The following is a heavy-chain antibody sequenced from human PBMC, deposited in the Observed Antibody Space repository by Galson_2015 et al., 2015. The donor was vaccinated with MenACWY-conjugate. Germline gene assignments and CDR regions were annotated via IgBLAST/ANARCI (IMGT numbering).Heavy chain of an antibody. CDR1: GFTFSSYS. CDR3: ARDPYYYDSSGYLDV. Sequence: SLRLSCAASGFTFSSYSMNWVRQAPGKGLEWVSYISSSSSTIYYADSVKGRFTISRDNAKNSLYLQMNSLRAEDTAVYYCARDPYYYDSSGYLDVWGQGTTVTVSS. D-gene: IGHD3-22*01. J-gene: IGHJ6*02. CDR2: ISSSSSTI. V-gene: IGHV3-48*04.